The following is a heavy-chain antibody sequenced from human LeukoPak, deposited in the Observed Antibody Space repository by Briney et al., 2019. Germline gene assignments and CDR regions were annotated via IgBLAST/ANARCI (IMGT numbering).Heavy chain of an antibody. Sequence: ASVKVSCKASGYTFTSYGISWVRQAPGQGLEWMGWISAYNGNTNYAQKLQGRVTMTTDTSTSTAYMELRSLRSDDTAVYYCAREWGYVWGSYRSIYFDYWGQGTLVTVSS. J-gene: IGHJ4*02. CDR3: AREWGYVWGSYRSIYFDY. CDR1: GYTFTSYG. D-gene: IGHD3-16*02. V-gene: IGHV1-18*01. CDR2: ISAYNGNT.